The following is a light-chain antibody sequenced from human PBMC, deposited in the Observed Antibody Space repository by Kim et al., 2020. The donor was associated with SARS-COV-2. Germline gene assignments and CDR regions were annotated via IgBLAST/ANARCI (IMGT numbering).Light chain of an antibody. CDR2: DAS. Sequence: DIQMTQPPSSLSASVGDRVSITCQASQDIRNYLNWYQQKPGKAPKLLVYDASHLETGVPSRFSGGGSGTDFTFTISSLQPEDIATYYCQHYDNVPLTFGGGTKVDIK. CDR1: QDIRNY. V-gene: IGKV1-33*01. CDR3: QHYDNVPLT. J-gene: IGKJ4*01.